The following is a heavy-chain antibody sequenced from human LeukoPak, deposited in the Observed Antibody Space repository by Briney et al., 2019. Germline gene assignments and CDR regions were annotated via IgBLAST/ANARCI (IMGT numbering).Heavy chain of an antibody. J-gene: IGHJ4*02. CDR2: ISGSSSTR. D-gene: IGHD4-23*01. Sequence: GGSLRLSCAASGFTFSSYSMNWVGQAPGRGLEGVSYISGSSSTRYYADSVKGRFTISRDNAKNSLYLQMNSLRAEDTAVYYCARDYGGSSPFDYWGQGTLVTVSS. CDR3: ARDYGGSSPFDY. V-gene: IGHV3-48*01. CDR1: GFTFSSYS.